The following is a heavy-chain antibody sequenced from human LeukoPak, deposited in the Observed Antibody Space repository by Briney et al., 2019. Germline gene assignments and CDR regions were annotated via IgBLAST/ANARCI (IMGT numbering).Heavy chain of an antibody. Sequence: GGSLRLSCAASGFVFSSNYMAWVRQAPGRGLEWVSFMYSDSNIYYADSVKGRFTISRDDSKNTLYLHMNSLRVEDTAIYYCAKDQGSRSGFFDYWGQGTLVTVSS. CDR2: MYSDSNI. D-gene: IGHD3-9*01. CDR3: AKDQGSRSGFFDY. V-gene: IGHV3-53*01. J-gene: IGHJ4*02. CDR1: GFVFSSNY.